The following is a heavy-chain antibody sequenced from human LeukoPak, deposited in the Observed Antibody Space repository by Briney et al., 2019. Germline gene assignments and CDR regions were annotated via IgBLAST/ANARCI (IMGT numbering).Heavy chain of an antibody. Sequence: GSLRLSCAASGFTFSSYWMSWVRQAPGKGLEWVSSISSSSSYIYYADSVKGRFTISRDNAKNSLYLQMNSLRAEDTAVYYCARDREVGSSGYYFDYWGQGTLVTVPS. J-gene: IGHJ4*02. CDR1: GFTFSSYW. CDR3: ARDREVGSSGYYFDY. CDR2: ISSSSSYI. V-gene: IGHV3-21*01. D-gene: IGHD3-22*01.